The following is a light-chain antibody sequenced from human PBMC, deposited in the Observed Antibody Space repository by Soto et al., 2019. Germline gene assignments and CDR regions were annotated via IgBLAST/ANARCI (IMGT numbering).Light chain of an antibody. V-gene: IGLV2-8*01. J-gene: IGLJ1*01. Sequence: QSVLTQPPSPSGAPGQSVTISCTGTSRDVGGYNYVSWYQQHPGKAPKLMIYEVSKRPSGVPDRFSGSKSGNTASLTVSGLQAEDEADYYCSSYAGSNNLGVFGTGTKVTVL. CDR2: EVS. CDR3: SSYAGSNNLGV. CDR1: SRDVGGYNY.